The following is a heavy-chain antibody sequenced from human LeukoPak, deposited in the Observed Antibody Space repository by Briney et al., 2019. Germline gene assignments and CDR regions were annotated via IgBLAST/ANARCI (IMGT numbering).Heavy chain of an antibody. CDR1: GFTFSSYG. J-gene: IGHJ3*02. D-gene: IGHD2-2*01. V-gene: IGHV3-33*01. CDR3: AREDIVVVPAPRRGASDI. CDR2: IWYDGSNK. Sequence: GGSLRLSCAASGFTFSSYGMHWVRQAPGKGLEWVAVIWYDGSNKYYADSVKGRFTISRDNSKNTLYLQMNSLRAEDTAVYYCAREDIVVVPAPRRGASDIWGQGTMVTVSS.